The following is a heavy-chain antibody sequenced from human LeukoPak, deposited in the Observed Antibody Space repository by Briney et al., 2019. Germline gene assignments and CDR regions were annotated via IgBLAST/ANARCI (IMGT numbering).Heavy chain of an antibody. CDR1: GGSISSYY. J-gene: IGHJ4*02. V-gene: IGHV4-59*01. Sequence: SETLSLTCTVSGGSISSYYWSWIRQPPGKGLEWIGYIYYSGSTNYNPSLKSRVTISVDTSKNQFSLKLSSVTAADTAVYYRARDSPRSGWYNYWGQGTLVTVSS. D-gene: IGHD6-19*01. CDR3: ARDSPRSGWYNY. CDR2: IYYSGST.